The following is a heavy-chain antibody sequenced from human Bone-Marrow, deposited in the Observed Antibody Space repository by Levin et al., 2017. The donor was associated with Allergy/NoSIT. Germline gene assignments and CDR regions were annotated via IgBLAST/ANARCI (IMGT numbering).Heavy chain of an antibody. D-gene: IGHD2-15*01. CDR2: LYTGGST. CDR3: ARDRGPYCSGGSCYRGYYGMDV. J-gene: IGHJ6*02. Sequence: GESLKISCAASGLTVSNNYMSWVRQAPGKGLEWVSVLYTGGSTYYADSVKGRFTISRDNSKNTLYLQMNSLRAEDTAVYYCARDRGPYCSGGSCYRGYYGMDVWGQGTTVTVSS. CDR1: GLTVSNNY. V-gene: IGHV3-53*01.